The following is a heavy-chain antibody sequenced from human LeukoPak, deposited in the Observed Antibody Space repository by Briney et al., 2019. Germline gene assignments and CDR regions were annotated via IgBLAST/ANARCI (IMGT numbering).Heavy chain of an antibody. D-gene: IGHD6-19*01. Sequence: GGSLRLSCAASGFTFSTYWMHWVRQAPGKGLVWVSLINSGGDDTRYADSVKGRFTISRDNAKNTLYLQMNSLRAEETAVYYCARRIGYSSGHSAVYYFDYWGQGTLVTVSS. V-gene: IGHV3-74*01. CDR3: ARRIGYSSGHSAVYYFDY. CDR2: INSGGDDT. J-gene: IGHJ4*02. CDR1: GFTFSTYW.